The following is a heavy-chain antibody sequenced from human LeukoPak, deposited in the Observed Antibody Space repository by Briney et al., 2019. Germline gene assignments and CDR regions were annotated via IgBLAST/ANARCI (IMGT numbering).Heavy chain of an antibody. D-gene: IGHD3-16*01. CDR1: GGSVSTYY. Sequence: SETLSLTCTVSGGSVSTYYWSWIRQPPGRGLEWIGYLSHSGSTDSNPSLQSRVTTLVDTSKNQFSLKLTSVAAADTAVYYCARARYANAWYAFDIWGQGTMVTVSS. CDR3: ARARYANAWYAFDI. CDR2: LSHSGST. V-gene: IGHV4-59*02. J-gene: IGHJ3*02.